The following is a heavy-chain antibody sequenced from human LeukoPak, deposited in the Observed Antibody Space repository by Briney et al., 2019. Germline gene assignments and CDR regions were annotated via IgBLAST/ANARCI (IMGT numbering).Heavy chain of an antibody. CDR1: GGSISSGDYY. J-gene: IGHJ3*02. CDR2: IYYSGST. D-gene: IGHD3-22*01. CDR3: ARGGAVIVDAFVI. Sequence: PPETPSHTCTVSGGSISSGDYYWSWIRQPPGKGLEWIGYIYYSGSTYYNPSLKSRVTISVDTSKNQFSLKLSSVTAADTAVYYCARGGAVIVDAFVIWGEGTMVTVSS. V-gene: IGHV4-30-4*01.